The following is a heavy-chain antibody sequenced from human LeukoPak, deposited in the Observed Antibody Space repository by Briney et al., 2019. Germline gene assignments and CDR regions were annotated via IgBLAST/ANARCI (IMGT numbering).Heavy chain of an antibody. V-gene: IGHV4-39*01. Sequence: SETLSLTCTVSGGSISNSSYYWGWIRQPPGKGLEWIGSIYYSGSTYYNPSLKSRVTISVDTSKNQFSLKLSSVTAADTAVYYCARGFSNGGSNWFDPWGQGTLVTVSS. CDR3: ARGFSNGGSNWFDP. CDR2: IYYSGST. J-gene: IGHJ5*02. D-gene: IGHD4-23*01. CDR1: GGSISNSSYY.